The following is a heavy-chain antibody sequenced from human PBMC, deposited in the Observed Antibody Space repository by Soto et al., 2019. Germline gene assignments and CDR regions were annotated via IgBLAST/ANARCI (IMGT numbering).Heavy chain of an antibody. CDR1: GFTFSSYS. CDR2: ISSSSSYI. V-gene: IGHV3-21*01. Sequence: GGSLRLSCAASGFTFSSYSMNWVRQAPGKGLEWVSSISSSSSYIYYADSVKGRFTISRDNAKNSLYLQMNSLRAEDTAVYYCARVIGYYYDSSGYYRYWFNYYGMDVWGQGTTVTVSS. D-gene: IGHD3-22*01. CDR3: ARVIGYYYDSSGYYRYWFNYYGMDV. J-gene: IGHJ6*02.